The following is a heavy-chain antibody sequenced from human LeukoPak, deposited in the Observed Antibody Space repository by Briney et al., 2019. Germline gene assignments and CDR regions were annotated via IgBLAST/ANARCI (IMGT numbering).Heavy chain of an antibody. V-gene: IGHV1-69*05. CDR1: GGTFSSYA. CDR3: ARDMAYCGGDCYHFDY. CDR2: IIPIFGTA. J-gene: IGHJ4*02. Sequence: SVKVSCKASGGTFSSYAISWVRQAPGQGLERMGRIIPIFGTANYAQKFQGRVTITTDESTSTAYMELSSLRSKDTAVYYCARDMAYCGGDCYHFDYWGQGTLVTVSS. D-gene: IGHD2-21*02.